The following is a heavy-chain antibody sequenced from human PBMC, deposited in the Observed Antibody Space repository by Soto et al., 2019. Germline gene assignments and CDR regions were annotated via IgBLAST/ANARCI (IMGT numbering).Heavy chain of an antibody. Sequence: ASVKVSCKASGYTFTGYYMHWVRQAPGQGLEWMGWIHPNSGGTNYAQKFQGWVTMTRDTSISTAYMELSRLRSDDTAVYYCARDLYYDFWSGYSAARNYYYGMDVWGQGTTVTVSS. V-gene: IGHV1-2*04. CDR1: GYTFTGYY. CDR2: IHPNSGGT. D-gene: IGHD3-3*01. CDR3: ARDLYYDFWSGYSAARNYYYGMDV. J-gene: IGHJ6*02.